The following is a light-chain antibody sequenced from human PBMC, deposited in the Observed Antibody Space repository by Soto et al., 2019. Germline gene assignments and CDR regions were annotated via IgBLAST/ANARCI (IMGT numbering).Light chain of an antibody. J-gene: IGLJ1*01. Sequence: QSALTQPASVSGSPGQSITISCTGTSTDIGGYNHVSWYQQHPGKAPKVVIYDVSNRPSGISNRFSGSKSGNTASLTISGLQAEDEADYYCCSFTVSATDVFGTGTKVTVL. CDR1: STDIGGYNH. CDR3: CSFTVSATDV. CDR2: DVS. V-gene: IGLV2-14*03.